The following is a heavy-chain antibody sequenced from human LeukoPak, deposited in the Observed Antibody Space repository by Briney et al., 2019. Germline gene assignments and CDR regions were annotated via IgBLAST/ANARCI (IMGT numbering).Heavy chain of an antibody. D-gene: IGHD2-2*01. CDR2: IIPLFGSA. CDR3: ARVSGCSGTSCPSGFVDS. CDR1: GGTFSNYV. Sequence: GASVKVSCKASGGTFSNYVVGWVRQAPGQGLEWMGGIIPLFGSAKYAQKFQGRVTIVADESTCTAYMELSSLRSDDTAVYYCARVSGCSGTSCPSGFVDSWGQGTLVTVSS. J-gene: IGHJ4*02. V-gene: IGHV1-69*13.